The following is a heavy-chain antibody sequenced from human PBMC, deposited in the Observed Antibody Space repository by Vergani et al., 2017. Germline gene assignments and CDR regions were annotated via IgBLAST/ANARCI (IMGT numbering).Heavy chain of an antibody. J-gene: IGHJ4*02. D-gene: IGHD5-18*01. V-gene: IGHV3-23*01. Sequence: EVQLLESGGGLVQPGGSLRLSCAASGFTFSSYAMSWVRQAPGKGLEWVSAISGSGGSTSYADSVKGRFTISRDNSKNTLYLQMNSLRAEDTAVYYCAKDRGYSYGCLDYWGQGTLVTVSS. CDR2: ISGSGGST. CDR1: GFTFSSYA. CDR3: AKDRGYSYGCLDY.